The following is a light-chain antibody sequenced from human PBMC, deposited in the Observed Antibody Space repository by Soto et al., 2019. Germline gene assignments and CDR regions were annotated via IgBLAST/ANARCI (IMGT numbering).Light chain of an antibody. CDR2: GNS. J-gene: IGLJ3*02. CDR1: SSNIGAGYD. CDR3: QSYDSSLSGWV. Sequence: QSVLTQPPSVSGTPGQRVTISCTGSSSNIGAGYDVHWCQQLPGTAPKLLLYGNSNRPSGVPDRFSGSKSGTSASLAITGLAGEDEADYYCQSYDSSLSGWVFGGGTKLTVL. V-gene: IGLV1-40*01.